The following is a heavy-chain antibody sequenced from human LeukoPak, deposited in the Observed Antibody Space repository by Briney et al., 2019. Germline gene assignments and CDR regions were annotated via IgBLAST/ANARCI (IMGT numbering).Heavy chain of an antibody. J-gene: IGHJ4*02. CDR3: ASEAFCAGGSCNVQRVAS. Sequence: ASVNLSFKASGYTFTAYYIHWVRQAPGQGLEWMGWIDTNTGATKYAQKFQGRVTITRDTSTGTAYMELSSLISGDTALYYCASEAFCAGGSCNVQRVASWGPGTLVTVSS. CDR2: IDTNTGAT. CDR1: GYTFTAYY. V-gene: IGHV1-2*02. D-gene: IGHD2-8*02.